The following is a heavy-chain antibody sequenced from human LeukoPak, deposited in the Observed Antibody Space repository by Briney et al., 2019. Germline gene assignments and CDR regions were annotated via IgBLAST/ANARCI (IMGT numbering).Heavy chain of an antibody. V-gene: IGHV3-74*01. J-gene: IGHJ4*02. CDR2: INSDESST. CDR1: GFSFRSYW. Sequence: GGSLRLSCAASGFSFRSYWMHWVRQAPGKGLVWVSRINSDESSTSYADSVKGRFTISRDNAENTLYLQVNSLRAEDTAVYYCARGGAAAGNLLLGYWGQGTLVTVSS. D-gene: IGHD6-13*01. CDR3: ARGGAAAGNLLLGY.